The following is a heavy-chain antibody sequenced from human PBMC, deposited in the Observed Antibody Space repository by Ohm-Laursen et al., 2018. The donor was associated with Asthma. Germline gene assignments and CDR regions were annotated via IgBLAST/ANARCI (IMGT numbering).Heavy chain of an antibody. Sequence: SLRLSCAAPGFTFSDYYMSWVRQAPGKGLEWVSFIGSSSSSTTIYYADSVKGRFTISRDNAKNSLYLQMNSLRDEDTAVYYCARDAGGGSSWFKYYFDYWGQGTLITVSS. V-gene: IGHV3-11*04. CDR3: ARDAGGGSSWFKYYFDY. J-gene: IGHJ4*02. CDR2: IGSSSSSTTI. CDR1: GFTFSDYY. D-gene: IGHD6-13*01.